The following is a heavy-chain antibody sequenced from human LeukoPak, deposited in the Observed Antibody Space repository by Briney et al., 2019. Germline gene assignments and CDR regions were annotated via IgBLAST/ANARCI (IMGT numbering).Heavy chain of an antibody. CDR2: IYYSGST. J-gene: IGHJ4*02. D-gene: IGHD3-9*01. Sequence: SETLSLTCTVSGGSISSSSYYWGWIRQPPGKGLEWIGSIYYSGSTYYNPSLKSRVTISVDTSKNQFSLKLSSVTAADTAVYYCARSTDLFDWSRPYFDYWGQGTLVTVSS. V-gene: IGHV4-39*07. CDR3: ARSTDLFDWSRPYFDY. CDR1: GGSISSSSYY.